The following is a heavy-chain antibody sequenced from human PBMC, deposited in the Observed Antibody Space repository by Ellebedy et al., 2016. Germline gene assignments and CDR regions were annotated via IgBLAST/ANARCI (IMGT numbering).Heavy chain of an antibody. V-gene: IGHV4-39*07. CDR3: ARVEQQWLVKGLGYFDY. CDR2: IYYSGST. D-gene: IGHD6-19*01. CDR1: GGSISSSSYY. Sequence: SETLSLXCTVSGGSISSSSYYWGWIRQPPGKGLEWIGSIYYSGSTYYNPSLKSRVTISVDTSKNQFSLKLSSVTAADTAVYYCARVEQQWLVKGLGYFDYWGQGTLVTVSS. J-gene: IGHJ4*02.